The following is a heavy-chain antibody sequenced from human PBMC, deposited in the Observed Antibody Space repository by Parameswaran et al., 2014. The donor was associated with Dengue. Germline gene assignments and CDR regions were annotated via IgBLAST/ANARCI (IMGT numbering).Heavy chain of an antibody. CDR3: ARGIRAFDI. CDR2: IYYSGST. J-gene: IGHJ3*02. V-gene: IGHV4-39*01. Sequence: VRQMPGKGLEWIGSIYYSGSTYYNPSLKSRVTISVDTSKNQFSLKLSSVTAADTAVYYCARGIRAFDIWGQGTMVTVSS.